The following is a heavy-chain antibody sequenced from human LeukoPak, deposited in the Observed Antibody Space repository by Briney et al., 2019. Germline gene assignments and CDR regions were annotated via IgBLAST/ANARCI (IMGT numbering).Heavy chain of an antibody. CDR2: IIPIFGTA. CDR3: ARTYYYDSSALGGLDY. J-gene: IGHJ4*02. V-gene: IGHV1-69*05. D-gene: IGHD3-22*01. CDR1: GGTFSSYT. Sequence: SVKVSCKASGGTFSSYTISWVRQAPGQGLEWMGRIIPIFGTANYAQKFQGRVTITTDESTSTAYMELSSLRSEDTAVYYCARTYYYDSSALGGLDYWGQGTLVTVSS.